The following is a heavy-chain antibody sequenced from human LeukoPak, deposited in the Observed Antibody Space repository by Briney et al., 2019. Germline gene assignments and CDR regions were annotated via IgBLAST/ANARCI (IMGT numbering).Heavy chain of an antibody. Sequence: SGGSLRLSCAASGFTFSSYSMTWVRQAPGKGLEWVSSISSSSSYIYYADSVKGRFTISRDNAKNSLYLRMNSLRAEDTAVYYCARVLWEVGDYWGQGTLVTVSS. CDR1: GFTFSSYS. V-gene: IGHV3-21*01. CDR3: ARVLWEVGDY. D-gene: IGHD1-26*01. J-gene: IGHJ4*02. CDR2: ISSSSSYI.